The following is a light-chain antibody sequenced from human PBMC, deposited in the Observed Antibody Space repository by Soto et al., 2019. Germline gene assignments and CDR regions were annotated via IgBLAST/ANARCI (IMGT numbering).Light chain of an antibody. CDR1: SSNIGAGYD. V-gene: IGLV1-40*01. Sequence: QSALTQPPSVSGAPGQRVTISCTGSSSNIGAGYDVHWYQQLPGTAPKLLIYGNSNRPSGVPDRFSGSKSGNTASLTISGLQAEDEADYYCCSFTSSNTHVFGTGTKVTVL. J-gene: IGLJ1*01. CDR3: CSFTSSNTHV. CDR2: GNS.